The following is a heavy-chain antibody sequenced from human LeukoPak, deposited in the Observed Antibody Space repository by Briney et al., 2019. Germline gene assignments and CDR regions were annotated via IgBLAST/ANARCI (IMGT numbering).Heavy chain of an antibody. CDR2: IYSSGSA. Sequence: SENLSLTGTVSSGSISSSSYFRGWIRQPPGKGLERIASIYSSGSAYYNPSLKSRVTISVDTSKNKFSLKLSSVTTADTAVYYCARHMIVVVTYDAFDIWGQGTMVTVSS. D-gene: IGHD3-22*01. V-gene: IGHV4-39*01. J-gene: IGHJ3*02. CDR1: SGSISSSSYF. CDR3: ARHMIVVVTYDAFDI.